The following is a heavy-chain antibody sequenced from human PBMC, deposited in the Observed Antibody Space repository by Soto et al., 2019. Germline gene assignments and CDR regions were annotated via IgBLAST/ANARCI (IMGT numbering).Heavy chain of an antibody. J-gene: IGHJ4*02. CDR2: ISSSGRTI. Sequence: QVQLVESGGGLVKPGGSLRLSCAASGFTFTDYYMNWIRQAPGKGLEWISYISSSGRTIYYADSVKGQFTISRDNANNSLYLQINSLRAEDTAVYYCARGAVGTVRALFDYWGQGTVVTVSS. D-gene: IGHD4-17*01. V-gene: IGHV3-11*01. CDR3: ARGAVGTVRALFDY. CDR1: GFTFTDYY.